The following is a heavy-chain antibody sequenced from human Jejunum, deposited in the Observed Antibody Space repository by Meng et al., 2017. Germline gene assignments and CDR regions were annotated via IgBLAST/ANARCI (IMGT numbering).Heavy chain of an antibody. CDR3: ARYCGGGRCLVPDYYYSAMDV. J-gene: IGHJ6*02. D-gene: IGHD2-15*01. CDR1: GGTFSTSA. V-gene: IGHV1-69*13. CDR2: IIPIFGTP. Sequence: SLKISCKASGGTFSTSAISWVRQAPGQGLEWMGSIIPIFGTPNYAQKFQGRLTVAADGSTSTAYMELSSLRSEDTAVYYCARYCGGGRCLVPDYYYSAMDVWGQGTTVTVSS.